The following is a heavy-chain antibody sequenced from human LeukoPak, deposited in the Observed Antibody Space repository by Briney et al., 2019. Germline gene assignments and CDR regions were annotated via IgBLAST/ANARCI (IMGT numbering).Heavy chain of an antibody. CDR3: ARDSRVAGNGEIDY. Sequence: ASVKVSCKASGGTFTSYGISWVRQAPGQGLEWMGWISAYNGNTNYAQKLQGRVTMTTDTSTSTAYMELRSLRSDDTAVYYCARDSRVAGNGEIDYWGQGTLVTVSS. CDR2: ISAYNGNT. J-gene: IGHJ4*02. CDR1: GGTFTSYG. V-gene: IGHV1-18*01. D-gene: IGHD6-19*01.